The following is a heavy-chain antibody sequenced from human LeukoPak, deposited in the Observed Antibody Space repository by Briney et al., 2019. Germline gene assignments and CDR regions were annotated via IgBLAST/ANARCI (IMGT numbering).Heavy chain of an antibody. D-gene: IGHD2-2*01. V-gene: IGHV4-31*03. Sequence: NPSQTLSLTCTVSGGSISSGDYFWSWIRQHPGEGLEWIGYIHYSGSTYSNPSLKSRVSISVDTSTNQFSLKLTSVTAADTAVYYCARDGKGPDVSAPGNWFDPWGQGTLVTVSS. J-gene: IGHJ5*02. CDR1: GGSISSGDYF. CDR2: IHYSGST. CDR3: ARDGKGPDVSAPGNWFDP.